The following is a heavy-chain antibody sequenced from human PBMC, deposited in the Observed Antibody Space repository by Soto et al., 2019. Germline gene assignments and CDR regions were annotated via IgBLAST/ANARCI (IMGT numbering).Heavy chain of an antibody. Sequence: LRLSCAASGFTFSSYWMSWVRQAPGKGLEWVANIKQDGSEKYYVDSVKGRFTISRDNAKNSLYLQMNSLRAEDTAVYYCARDQISYYDSSGYMYNWFDPWGQGTLVTVSS. V-gene: IGHV3-7*03. CDR3: ARDQISYYDSSGYMYNWFDP. CDR1: GFTFSSYW. CDR2: IKQDGSEK. D-gene: IGHD3-22*01. J-gene: IGHJ5*02.